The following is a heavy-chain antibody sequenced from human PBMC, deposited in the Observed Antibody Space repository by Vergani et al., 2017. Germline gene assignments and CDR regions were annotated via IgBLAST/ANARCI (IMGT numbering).Heavy chain of an antibody. V-gene: IGHV4-34*01. Sequence: QVQLQQWGAGLLKPSETLSLTCAVYGGSFSGYYCSWIRQPPGKGLEWIGEINHSGSTNYNPSLKSRVTISVDTSKNQFSLKLSSVTAADTAVYYCAREVVVVPAGGDWYFDLWGRGTLVTVSS. CDR2: INHSGST. CDR1: GGSFSGYY. D-gene: IGHD2-2*01. CDR3: AREVVVVPAGGDWYFDL. J-gene: IGHJ2*01.